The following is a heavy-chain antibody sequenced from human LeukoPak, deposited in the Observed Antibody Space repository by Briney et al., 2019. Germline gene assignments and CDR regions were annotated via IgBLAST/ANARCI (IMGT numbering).Heavy chain of an antibody. V-gene: IGHV3-30*18. Sequence: PGGSLRLSCAASGFTFSSYGMHWVRQAPGKGLEWVAAISYAGNSQFYEDSVKGRFTISRDNSKNTLYLQMNSLQPEDTAVYFCAKDRLAQSGNSYGYDYFDYWGQGTLVTVSS. CDR1: GFTFSSYG. CDR3: AKDRLAQSGNSYGYDYFDY. CDR2: ISYAGNSQ. D-gene: IGHD5-18*01. J-gene: IGHJ4*02.